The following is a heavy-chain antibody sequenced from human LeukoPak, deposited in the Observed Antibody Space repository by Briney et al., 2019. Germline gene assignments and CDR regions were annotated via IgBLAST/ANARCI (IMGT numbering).Heavy chain of an antibody. Sequence: SETLSLTCTVFGGSINNYFWSWIRQPPGKGLEWIGYIYYTGSTNYNPSLKSQVTISVDTSKNQFSLKLTSVTAADTAVYYCARGRELANFDYWGQGTLVTVSS. D-gene: IGHD1-1*01. J-gene: IGHJ4*02. V-gene: IGHV4-59*01. CDR2: IYYTGST. CDR3: ARGRELANFDY. CDR1: GGSINNYF.